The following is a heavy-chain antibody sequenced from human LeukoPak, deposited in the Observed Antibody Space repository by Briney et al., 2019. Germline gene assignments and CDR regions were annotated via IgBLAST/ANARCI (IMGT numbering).Heavy chain of an antibody. V-gene: IGHV4-39*01. J-gene: IGHJ3*02. CDR2: IYHSGST. Sequence: SQTLSLTCTVSGGSISSGSYYWSWIRQPAGKGLEWIGSIYHSGSTYYNPSLKSRVTISVDTSKNQFSLKLSSVTAADTAVYYCARQGELPRAFDIWGQGTMVTVSS. D-gene: IGHD3-10*01. CDR1: GGSISSGSYY. CDR3: ARQGELPRAFDI.